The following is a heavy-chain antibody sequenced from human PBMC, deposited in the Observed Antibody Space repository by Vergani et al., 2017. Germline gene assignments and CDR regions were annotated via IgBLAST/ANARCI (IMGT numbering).Heavy chain of an antibody. CDR2: IYVSGIT. Sequence: QVQLQESGPGLVKPSQTLSLTCTVSGASINNDFYYWHWIRQPAGKGLEWIGRIYVSGITDYNSSLQSRVSMSVDTSKNQFSLTLTSVTAADTAVYYCAGDNMRVRPRAFDVWGQGTMVTVSS. D-gene: IGHD2-2*01. J-gene: IGHJ3*01. V-gene: IGHV4-61*02. CDR1: GASINNDFYY. CDR3: AGDNMRVRPRAFDV.